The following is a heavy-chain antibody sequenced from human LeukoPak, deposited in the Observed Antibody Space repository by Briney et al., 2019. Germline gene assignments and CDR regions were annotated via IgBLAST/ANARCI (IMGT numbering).Heavy chain of an antibody. Sequence: GGSLRLSCAASGFRFRSYWMHWVRQAPGKGLVWVSLTNNDGSKTNYADSVKGRFTISRDNAKNTLYLQMNRLRVEDTAVYYCAMGGGYNPFDYWGQGTLVTVSS. J-gene: IGHJ4*02. CDR3: AMGGGYNPFDY. D-gene: IGHD5-24*01. CDR1: GFRFRSYW. CDR2: TNNDGSKT. V-gene: IGHV3-74*01.